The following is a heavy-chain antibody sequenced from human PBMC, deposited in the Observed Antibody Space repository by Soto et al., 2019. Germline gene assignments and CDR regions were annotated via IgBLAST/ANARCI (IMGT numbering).Heavy chain of an antibody. CDR2: IHYSGST. CDR3: AREVSGYYYLGIFDY. D-gene: IGHD3-22*01. J-gene: IGHJ4*02. Sequence: SETLSLTCTVSGGSISSGGYYWNWIRQHPGKGLEWIAYIHYSGSTYYNPSLKSRVTISVDTSKNQFSLKLSSVTAADTAVYYCAREVSGYYYLGIFDYWGQGTLVTVSS. V-gene: IGHV4-31*03. CDR1: GGSISSGGYY.